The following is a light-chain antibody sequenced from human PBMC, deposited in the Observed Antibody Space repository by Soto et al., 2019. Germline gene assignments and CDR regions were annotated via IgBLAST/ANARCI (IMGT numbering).Light chain of an antibody. V-gene: IGLV2-8*01. J-gene: IGLJ2*01. CDR3: SSFVHKNNLR. CDR1: SDDIGTYNY. Sequence: QSALTQPPSASGSPGQSVTISCTGTSDDIGTYNYVSWFQQHSGNAPKLIIYEVDKRPSGVPNRFSGSKSGNTASLTISGLQAEDEADYYCSSFVHKNNLRFGGGTQLTVL. CDR2: EVD.